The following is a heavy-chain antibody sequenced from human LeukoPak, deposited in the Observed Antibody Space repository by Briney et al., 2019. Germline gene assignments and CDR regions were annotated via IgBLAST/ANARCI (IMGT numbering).Heavy chain of an antibody. D-gene: IGHD1-26*01. V-gene: IGHV4-59*01. CDR1: GGSISSYY. Sequence: SETLSLTCTVSGGSISSYYWSWIRQPPGKGLEWIGYIYYSGSTNYNPSPKSRVTISVDTSKNQFSLKLSSVTAADTAVYYCARDRGTYFDYWGQGTLVTVSS. J-gene: IGHJ4*02. CDR2: IYYSGST. CDR3: ARDRGTYFDY.